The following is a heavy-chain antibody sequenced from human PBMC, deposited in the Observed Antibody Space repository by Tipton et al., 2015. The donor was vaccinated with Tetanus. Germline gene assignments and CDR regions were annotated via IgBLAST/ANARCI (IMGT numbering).Heavy chain of an antibody. V-gene: IGHV3-7*01. CDR2: IKQDGSEK. CDR3: AKVQEETTKIQISNAFDI. Sequence: SLRLSCAASGFTFSSYWMSWVRQAPGKGLEWVANIKQDGSEKYYVDSVKGRFTISRDNAKNSLYLQMNSLTAEDTAVYYCAKVQEETTKIQISNAFDIWGQGTMVTVSS. D-gene: IGHD1-7*01. J-gene: IGHJ3*02. CDR1: GFTFSSYW.